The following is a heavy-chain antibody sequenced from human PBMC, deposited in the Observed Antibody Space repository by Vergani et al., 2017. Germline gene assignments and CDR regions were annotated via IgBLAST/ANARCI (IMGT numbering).Heavy chain of an antibody. CDR1: GDTFTGYY. D-gene: IGHD3-10*01. J-gene: IGHJ6*02. CDR2: SNPNSGGT. Sequence: QVQLVQSGAEVKKPGASVKVSCKASGDTFTGYYMHWVRQAPGQGLEWMGWSNPNSGGTNYAQKFQGRVTMTRDTSISTAYMELSRLRSDDTAVYYCARVVMVLGVIITLYGMDVWGQGTTVTVSS. CDR3: ARVVMVLGVIITLYGMDV. V-gene: IGHV1-2*02.